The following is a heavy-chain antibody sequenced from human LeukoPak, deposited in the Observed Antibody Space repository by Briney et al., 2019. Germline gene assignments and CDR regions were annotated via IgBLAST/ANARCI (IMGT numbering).Heavy chain of an antibody. CDR3: AATTVTHWGIDSDY. CDR2: INHSGST. V-gene: IGHV4-34*01. J-gene: IGHJ4*02. CDR1: GGSFSGYY. Sequence: PSETLSLTCAVYGGSFSGYYWSWIRQPPGKGLDWIGEINHSGSTNYNPSLKSRVTISVDTSKNQFSLKLSSVTAADTAVYYCAATTVTHWGIDSDYWGQGTLVTVSS. D-gene: IGHD4-11*01.